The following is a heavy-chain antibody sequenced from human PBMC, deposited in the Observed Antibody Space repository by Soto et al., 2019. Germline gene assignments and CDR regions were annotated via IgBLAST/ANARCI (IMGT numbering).Heavy chain of an antibody. J-gene: IGHJ4*02. D-gene: IGHD1-7*01. CDR2: ISYDGSNK. CDR3: AKDGGNWNSRYYFDY. Sequence: QVQLVESGGGVVQPGRSLRLSCAASGFTFSSYGMHWVRQAPGKGLEWVAVISYDGSNKYYADSVKGRFTISRDNSKNTLYLQMNSLRAEDTAVYYCAKDGGNWNSRYYFDYWGQGTLVTVSS. CDR1: GFTFSSYG. V-gene: IGHV3-30*18.